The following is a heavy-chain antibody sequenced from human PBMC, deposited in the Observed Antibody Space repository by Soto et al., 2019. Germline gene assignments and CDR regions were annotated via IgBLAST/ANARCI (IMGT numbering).Heavy chain of an antibody. CDR1: GRSISRRHYY. CDR3: ARAPPLKYTYGLRGAFDI. D-gene: IGHD5-18*01. CDR2: IYYSGST. Sequence: SDPLSLTCTLSGRSISRRHYYWSWMRQPPGKGLEWIGYIYYSGSTYYNPSLKSRVTISVDTSKNQFSLKLSSVTAADTAVYYCARAPPLKYTYGLRGAFDIWGQGTMVS. J-gene: IGHJ3*02. V-gene: IGHV4-30-4*02.